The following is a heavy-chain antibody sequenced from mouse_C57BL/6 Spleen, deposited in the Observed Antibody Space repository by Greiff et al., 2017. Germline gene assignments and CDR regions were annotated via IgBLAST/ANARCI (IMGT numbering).Heavy chain of an antibody. J-gene: IGHJ3*01. D-gene: IGHD1-1*01. CDR2: IDPNSGGT. Sequence: VQLQQPGAELVKPGASVKLSCKASGYTFTSYWMHWVKQRPGRGLEWIGRIDPNSGGTKYNEKFKSKATLTVDNSSSTAYMQLSSLTSEYYAVYDCASYLHYGSSYEEFAYWGQGTLVTVSA. CDR3: ASYLHYGSSYEEFAY. V-gene: IGHV1-72*01. CDR1: GYTFTSYW.